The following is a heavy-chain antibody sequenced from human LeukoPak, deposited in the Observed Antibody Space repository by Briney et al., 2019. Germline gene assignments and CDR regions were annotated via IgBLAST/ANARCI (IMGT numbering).Heavy chain of an antibody. Sequence: RGSLRLSCAASGFTFSSYAMSWVRQAPGKGLEWVSSISGSGGTTYYADSVKGRFTISRDNSKNTLYLQMNSLRAEDTAVYYCAKIRDSSGLDYWGQGTLVTVSS. CDR3: AKIRDSSGLDY. CDR2: ISGSGGTT. V-gene: IGHV3-23*01. J-gene: IGHJ4*02. CDR1: GFTFSSYA. D-gene: IGHD3-22*01.